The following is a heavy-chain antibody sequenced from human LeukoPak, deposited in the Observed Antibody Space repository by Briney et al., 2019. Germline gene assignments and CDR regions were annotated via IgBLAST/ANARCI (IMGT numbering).Heavy chain of an antibody. J-gene: IGHJ3*02. CDR3: ASDSSSWYADAFDI. CDR1: GFTLSSYG. V-gene: IGHV3-30*02. Sequence: GGSLRLSCAASGFTLSSYGMHWVRQAPGRGLEWVAYIRYDGSNKYYADSVKGRYTISRDNSKNSLYLQMNSLRAEDTAVYYCASDSSSWYADAFDIWGQGTMVTVSS. CDR2: IRYDGSNK. D-gene: IGHD6-13*01.